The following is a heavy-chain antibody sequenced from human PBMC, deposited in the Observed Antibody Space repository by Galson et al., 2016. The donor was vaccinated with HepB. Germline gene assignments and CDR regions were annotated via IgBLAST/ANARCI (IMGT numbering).Heavy chain of an antibody. CDR3: ARGQTHFDS. CDR2: ISFNNRYT. CDR1: GFIFSDDS. V-gene: IGHV3-11*06. J-gene: IGHJ5*01. Sequence: SLRLSCAASGFIFSDDSMNWIRQAPGKGLEWISYISFNNRYTDYANSVKGRFTFSRDNANNLLHLHMHSLRVEDTAVYFCARGQTHFDSWGQGTLVTVSA.